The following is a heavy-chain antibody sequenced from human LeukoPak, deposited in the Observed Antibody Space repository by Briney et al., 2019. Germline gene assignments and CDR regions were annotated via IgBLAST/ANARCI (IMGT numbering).Heavy chain of an antibody. V-gene: IGHV4-4*08. J-gene: IGHJ4*02. CDR3: AREASVAGNGPSDY. CDR1: GDSIDSYY. Sequence: PSETLSLTCTVSGDSIDSYYWSWIRQPPGKGLEWIGYIYYRGTTSYNPFLKSRVTISVDTSKNQFSLKLSSVTAADTAVYYCAREASVAGNGPSDYWGQGTLVTVSS. CDR2: IYYRGTT. D-gene: IGHD6-19*01.